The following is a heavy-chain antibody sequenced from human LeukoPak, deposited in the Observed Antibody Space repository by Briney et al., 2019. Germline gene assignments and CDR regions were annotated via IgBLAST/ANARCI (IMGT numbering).Heavy chain of an antibody. J-gene: IGHJ1*01. Sequence: QPGGSLRLSCAASGFTFSSYGMHWVRQAPGKGLEWVAVISFDGSKKYYADSVKGRFTISRDNSKNTLSLQMNSLRAEDTAVYYCAKEPYSGDYYGYFHHWGQGTLVTVSS. CDR2: ISFDGSKK. D-gene: IGHD1-26*01. CDR3: AKEPYSGDYYGYFHH. V-gene: IGHV3-30*18. CDR1: GFTFSSYG.